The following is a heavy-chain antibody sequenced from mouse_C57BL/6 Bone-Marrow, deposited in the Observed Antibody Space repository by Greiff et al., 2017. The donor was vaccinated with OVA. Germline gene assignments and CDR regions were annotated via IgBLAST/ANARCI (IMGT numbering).Heavy chain of an antibody. CDR3: ARNFITTVVATRYYAMDY. Sequence: EVKLMESGGGLVKPGGSLKLSCAASGFTFSDYGMHWVRQAPEKGLEWVAYISSGSSTIYYADTVKGRFTISRDNAKNTLFLQMTSLRSEDTAMYYCARNFITTVVATRYYAMDYWGQGTSVTVSS. D-gene: IGHD1-1*01. V-gene: IGHV5-17*01. CDR2: ISSGSSTI. J-gene: IGHJ4*01. CDR1: GFTFSDYG.